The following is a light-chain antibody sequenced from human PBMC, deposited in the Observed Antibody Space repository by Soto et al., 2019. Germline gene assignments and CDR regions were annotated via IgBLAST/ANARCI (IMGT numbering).Light chain of an antibody. J-gene: IGLJ3*02. CDR1: NSNIGRNT. Sequence: QLVLTQPPSASGTPGQRVTISCSGSNSNIGRNTVNWYQPLPGTAPKLLIHSNNQRPSGVPDRFSGSKSGTSASLAISGLQSEDEGDYFCAAWDDSLNGWVFGGGTKVTVL. CDR2: SNN. V-gene: IGLV1-44*01. CDR3: AAWDDSLNGWV.